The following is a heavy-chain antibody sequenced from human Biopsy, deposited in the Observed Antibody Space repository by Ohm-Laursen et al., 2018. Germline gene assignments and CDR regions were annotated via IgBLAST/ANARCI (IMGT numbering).Heavy chain of an antibody. CDR3: ARDGAGSHHDY. V-gene: IGHV3-11*01. D-gene: IGHD3-10*01. CDR2: ISGSGTTI. CDR1: GFTFSDYY. Sequence: GSLRLSCTASGFTFSDYYMSWIRQAPGKGLEWLLYISGSGTTIFYADSVKGRFTVSRDNAKNSLYLQMNSLTVEDMAVYYCARDGAGSHHDYWGQGTLVTVSS. J-gene: IGHJ4*02.